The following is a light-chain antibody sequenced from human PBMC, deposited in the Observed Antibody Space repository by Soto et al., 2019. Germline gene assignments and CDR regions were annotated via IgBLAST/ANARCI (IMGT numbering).Light chain of an antibody. Sequence: EIVLTQSPATLSLSPGERATLSCRASQSVSSYLAWYQQKPGQAPRLLIYDASNRATGIPARFSGSGSGTDFTLTISSLEPEDFAVYCCQQRSNWSRITFGQGTRLEIK. V-gene: IGKV3-11*01. J-gene: IGKJ5*01. CDR3: QQRSNWSRIT. CDR2: DAS. CDR1: QSVSSY.